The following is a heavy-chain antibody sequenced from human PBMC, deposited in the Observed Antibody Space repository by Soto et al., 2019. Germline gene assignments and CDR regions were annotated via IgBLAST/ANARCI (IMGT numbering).Heavy chain of an antibody. D-gene: IGHD3-3*01. CDR2: ISAYNGNT. CDR1: GYTFTSYG. J-gene: IGHJ6*02. V-gene: IGHV1-18*01. CDR3: ARANDFWSGPLVGAPNGYGMDA. Sequence: GASVKVSCKASGYTFTSYGISWVRQAPGQGLEWMGWISAYNGNTNYAQKLQGRVTMTTDTSTSTAYMELRSLRSDDTAVYYCARANDFWSGPLVGAPNGYGMDAWGQGTTVTVSS.